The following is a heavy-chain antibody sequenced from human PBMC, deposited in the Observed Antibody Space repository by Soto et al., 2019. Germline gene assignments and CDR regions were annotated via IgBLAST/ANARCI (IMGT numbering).Heavy chain of an antibody. CDR3: AAWSTFGSGRTWFDP. CDR2: MYYRGDS. V-gene: IGHV4-39*01. Sequence: QLQLHESGPGLVKPSETLSLSCTVSGGSVKSSSFFWAWLRQSPGKGLEWIGSMYYRGDSYINPSLKSRVAISVDTSKNQFSLNLTSAIAADSATYYCAAWSTFGSGRTWFDPWGRGTLVTGSS. CDR1: GGSVKSSSFF. J-gene: IGHJ5*02. D-gene: IGHD3-10*01.